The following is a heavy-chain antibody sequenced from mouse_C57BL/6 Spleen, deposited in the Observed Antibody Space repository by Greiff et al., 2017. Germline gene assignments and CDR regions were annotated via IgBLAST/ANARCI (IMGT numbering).Heavy chain of an antibody. Sequence: VQLQQPGAELVKPGASVKMSCKASGYTFTSYWLTWVKQRPGQGLEWIGDIYPGRGSTNYNEKFKSKATLTVDTSSSTSYMQLSSLTSEDSAVYYCASQLVRGPYCLDYWGQGTTLTVSS. D-gene: IGHD2-14*01. V-gene: IGHV1-55*01. J-gene: IGHJ2*01. CDR3: ASQLVRGPYCLDY. CDR1: GYTFTSYW. CDR2: IYPGRGST.